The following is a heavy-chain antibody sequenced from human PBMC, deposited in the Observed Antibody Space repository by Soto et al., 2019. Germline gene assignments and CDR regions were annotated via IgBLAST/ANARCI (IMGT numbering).Heavy chain of an antibody. Sequence: EVQLVESGGGSVQPGGSLTLSCAVSGFTFSSYWRHWVRQAPGKGLVWVSRINTDGRRTDYADSVKGRFTVARDNAKNMLFLQMNRLRAEDTAVYYCARAPDCGGGTCNSAHSYYGMDVWAPGTTVSVSS. CDR1: GFTFSSYW. CDR3: ARAPDCGGGTCNSAHSYYGMDV. D-gene: IGHD2-15*01. V-gene: IGHV3-74*01. CDR2: INTDGRRT. J-gene: IGHJ6*02.